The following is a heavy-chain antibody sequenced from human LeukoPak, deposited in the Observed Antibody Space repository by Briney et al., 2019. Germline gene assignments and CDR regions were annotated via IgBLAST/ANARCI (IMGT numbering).Heavy chain of an antibody. J-gene: IGHJ4*02. Sequence: PSETLSLTCAVYGGSFSGYYWSWIRQPPGKGLEWIGEINHSGSTNYNPSLKSRVTISVDTSKNQFSLKLSSVTAADTAVYYCARDGPGFNYWGQGTLVTVSS. CDR1: GGSFSGYY. D-gene: IGHD5-24*01. CDR3: ARDGPGFNY. CDR2: INHSGST. V-gene: IGHV4-34*01.